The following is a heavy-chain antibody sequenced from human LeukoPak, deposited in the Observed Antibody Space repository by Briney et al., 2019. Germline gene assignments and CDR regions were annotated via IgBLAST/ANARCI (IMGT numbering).Heavy chain of an antibody. CDR3: ARAFGSSWYAYYYYYMDV. J-gene: IGHJ6*03. CDR2: IYYSGST. D-gene: IGHD6-13*01. CDR1: GDSISSSSSY. Sequence: SETLSLTCTVSGDSISSSSSYWGWIRQLPGKGLEWIGSIYYSGSTYYNTSLKSRVTISVDTSKNQFSLKLSSVTAADTAVYYCARAFGSSWYAYYYYYMDVWGKGTTVTISS. V-gene: IGHV4-39*01.